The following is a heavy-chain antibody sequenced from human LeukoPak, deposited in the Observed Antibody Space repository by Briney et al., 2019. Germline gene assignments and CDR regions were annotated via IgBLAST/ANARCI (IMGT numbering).Heavy chain of an antibody. CDR3: ARAKWLRRVYYFDY. J-gene: IGHJ4*02. CDR1: GGSISTSSYY. CDR2: IHNSEST. D-gene: IGHD5-12*01. Sequence: SETLSLTCTVSGGSISTSSYYWGWIRQPPGRGLEWIGNIHNSESTYYNPSLKSRVTISVDRSKNQFSLKLSSVTAADTAVYYCARAKWLRRVYYFDYWGQGTLVTVSS. V-gene: IGHV4-39*07.